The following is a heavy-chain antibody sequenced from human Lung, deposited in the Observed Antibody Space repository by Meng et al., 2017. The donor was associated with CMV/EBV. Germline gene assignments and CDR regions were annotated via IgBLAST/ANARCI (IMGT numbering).Heavy chain of an antibody. CDR2: ISNSGAYI. Sequence: GESLKISCAASGFTFSSYSMNWVRQAPGKGLEWVSSISNSGAYIYYADSVKGRFSISRDNAQNSLYLHMNSLRAEGTAVYYCTRDVSPRSSAYFAIYYFYALDVWGQGTAVTVSS. D-gene: IGHD2-21*01. CDR3: TRDVSPRSSAYFAIYYFYALDV. V-gene: IGHV3-21*01. J-gene: IGHJ6*02. CDR1: GFTFSSYS.